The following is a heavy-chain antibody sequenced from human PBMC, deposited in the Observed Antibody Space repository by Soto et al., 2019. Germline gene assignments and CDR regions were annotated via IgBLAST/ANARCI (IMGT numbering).Heavy chain of an antibody. CDR1: GFTFSSYS. V-gene: IGHV3-48*01. CDR2: ISSSSSTI. Sequence: PEGPLRHSVAASGFTFSSYSVSRVRQAPGKGLEWVSYISSSSSTIYYADSVKGRFTISRDNAKNSLYLQMNSLRAEDTAVYYCARWKVLSAADYRGQENLLTISS. CDR3: ARWKVLSAADY. J-gene: IGHJ4*02. D-gene: IGHD1-1*01.